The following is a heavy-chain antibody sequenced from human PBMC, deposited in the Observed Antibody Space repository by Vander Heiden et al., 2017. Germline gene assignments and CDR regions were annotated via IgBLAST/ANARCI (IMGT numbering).Heavy chain of an antibody. D-gene: IGHD6-19*01. CDR2: ISSSSSYI. J-gene: IGHJ5*02. V-gene: IGHV3-21*01. CDR3: ARDRDPYSSGWYGWFDP. CDR1: LFTFSSYS. Sequence: EVQLVESGGGLVKPGGSLRLSCSASLFTFSSYSMNWVRQAPGKGLEWVSAISSSSSYIYYADSVKGRFTISRDNAKNSLYLQMNSLRAEDTAVYYCARDRDPYSSGWYGWFDPWGQGTLVTVSS.